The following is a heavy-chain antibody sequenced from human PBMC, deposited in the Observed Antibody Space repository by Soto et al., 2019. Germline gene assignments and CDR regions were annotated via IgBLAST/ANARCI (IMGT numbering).Heavy chain of an antibody. CDR1: GFSFSDYW. CDR2: IDTDGSTT. J-gene: IGHJ4*02. CDR3: SRGGGFSGNYL. Sequence: EVQLVESGGGLVQPGGSLRLSCAASGFSFSDYWMHWVRQAPGKGLVWVSCIDTDGSTTTYADSVKGRFTISRDNVKNTLYLQMDSLRAEDKALYDCSRGGGFSGNYLGGQGTLVTVSS. V-gene: IGHV3-74*01. D-gene: IGHD1-26*01.